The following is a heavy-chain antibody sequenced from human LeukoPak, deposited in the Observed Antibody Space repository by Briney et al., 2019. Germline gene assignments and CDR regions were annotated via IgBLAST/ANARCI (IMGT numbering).Heavy chain of an antibody. CDR3: ARDHYGYPYYFDY. D-gene: IGHD5-18*01. CDR2: IHSDGSGT. V-gene: IGHV3-74*01. J-gene: IGHJ4*02. CDR1: GFTFSDYW. Sequence: GGSLRLSCAASGFTFSDYWMHWVRQAPGKGLLWVSRIHSDGSGTTYADSVKGRFTISRDNAKNSLYLQMNSLRAEDTAVYYCARDHYGYPYYFDYWGQGTLVTVSS.